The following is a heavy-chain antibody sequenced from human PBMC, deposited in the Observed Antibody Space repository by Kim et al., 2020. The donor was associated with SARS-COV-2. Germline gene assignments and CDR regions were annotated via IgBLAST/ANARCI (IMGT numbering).Heavy chain of an antibody. Sequence: GGSLRLSCAASGFTFSSYGMHWVRQAPGKGLEWVAVISYDGSNKYYADSVKGRFSISRDNSKNTLYLQMNSLRAEDTAVYYCAKDWTRWELVDAFDIWG. CDR2: ISYDGSNK. CDR3: AKDWTRWELVDAFDI. CDR1: GFTFSSYG. D-gene: IGHD1-26*01. J-gene: IGHJ3*02. V-gene: IGHV3-30*18.